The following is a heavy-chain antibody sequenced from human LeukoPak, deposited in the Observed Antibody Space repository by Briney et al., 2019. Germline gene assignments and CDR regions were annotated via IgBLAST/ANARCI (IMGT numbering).Heavy chain of an antibody. CDR2: INHSGST. Sequence: SETLSLTCAVYGGSFSGYYWSWIRQPPGKGLEWIGEINHSGSTNYNPSLKSRVTISVDTSKNQFSLQLNPVTPEDTAVYYCARDQSNEAFDIWGQGTMVTVSS. V-gene: IGHV4-34*01. J-gene: IGHJ3*02. CDR1: GGSFSGYY. D-gene: IGHD4-11*01. CDR3: ARDQSNEAFDI.